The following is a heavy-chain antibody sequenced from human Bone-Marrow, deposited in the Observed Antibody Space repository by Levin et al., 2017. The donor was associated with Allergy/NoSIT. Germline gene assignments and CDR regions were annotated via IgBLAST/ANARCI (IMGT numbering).Heavy chain of an antibody. CDR1: SGSVNSGSYY. CDR2: IYYSGGT. Sequence: SETLSLTCTVSSGSVNSGSYYWTWIRQPPGKGLEWIGYIYYSGGTTYNPSLKSRVTISVDTSKNQFSLNLSSVTATDTAVDYCARGEQWMLYFDSWGQGTLVTVSS. CDR3: ARGEQWMLYFDS. J-gene: IGHJ4*02. V-gene: IGHV4-61*01. D-gene: IGHD6-19*01.